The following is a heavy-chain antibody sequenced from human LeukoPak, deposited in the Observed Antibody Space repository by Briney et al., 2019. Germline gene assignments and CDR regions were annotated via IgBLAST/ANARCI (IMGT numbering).Heavy chain of an antibody. V-gene: IGHV3-11*06. D-gene: IGHD2-2*01. J-gene: IGHJ6*02. CDR2: ISSSSSYI. CDR1: GFXFSDYY. Sequence: PGGSLRLSCAASGFXFSDYYMSWIRQAPGKGLEWVSSISSSSSYIYYADSVKGRFTISSDNAKNSLYLQMNSLRAEDTAVYYCARALDIVVVPAAYYYYGMDVWGQGTTVTVSS. CDR3: ARALDIVVVPAAYYYYGMDV.